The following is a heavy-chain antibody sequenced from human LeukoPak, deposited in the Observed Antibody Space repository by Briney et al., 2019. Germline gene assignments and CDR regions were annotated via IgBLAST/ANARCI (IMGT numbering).Heavy chain of an antibody. V-gene: IGHV4-31*03. CDR1: GGSLSSGGYY. Sequence: SETLSLTCTVSGGSLSSGGYYWSWIRQHPGKGLEWIGYIYYSGSTYYNSSLKSRVTMSVDTSKNQFSLRLSSVTAADTAVYYCARGYCGGDCYVDYWGQGTLVTVSS. J-gene: IGHJ4*02. CDR2: IYYSGST. CDR3: ARGYCGGDCYVDY. D-gene: IGHD2-21*02.